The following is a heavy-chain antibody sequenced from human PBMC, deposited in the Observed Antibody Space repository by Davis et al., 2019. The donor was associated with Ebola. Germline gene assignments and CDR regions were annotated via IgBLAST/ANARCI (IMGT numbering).Heavy chain of an antibody. J-gene: IGHJ5*02. Sequence: GESLKISCAASGFTFSSYEMNWVRQAPGKGLEWVSYISSSGSTIYYADSVKGRFTISRDNAKNTLYLQMNSLRAEDTAVYYCARLDYDFWSGYYKGWFDPWGQGTLVTVSS. D-gene: IGHD3-3*01. CDR1: GFTFSSYE. CDR3: ARLDYDFWSGYYKGWFDP. V-gene: IGHV3-48*03. CDR2: ISSSGSTI.